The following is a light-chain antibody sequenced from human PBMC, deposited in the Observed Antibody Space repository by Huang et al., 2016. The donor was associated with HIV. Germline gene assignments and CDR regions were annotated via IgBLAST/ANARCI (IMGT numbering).Light chain of an antibody. CDR2: WSS. Sequence: DIVMTQSPDSLTVSLGERATINCKSSQSVLYSANNNNYLAWYQQKPGQHPKLLIYWSSTRDAGVPDRFSGSGCETDFTLTISSLQAEDVAVYYCQQYYSSPLTFGGGTKVEIK. V-gene: IGKV4-1*01. CDR3: QQYYSSPLT. CDR1: QSVLYSANNNNY. J-gene: IGKJ4*01.